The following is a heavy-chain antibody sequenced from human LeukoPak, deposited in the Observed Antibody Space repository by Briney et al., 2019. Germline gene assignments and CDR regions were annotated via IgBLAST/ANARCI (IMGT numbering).Heavy chain of an antibody. V-gene: IGHV3-23*01. CDR2: ISGSGGST. Sequence: PGGSPRLSCAASGFTFSSYAMSWVRQAPGKGLEWVSAISGSGGSTYYADSVKGRFTISRDNAKNSLYLQMNSLRAEDTALYYCAKDNTPGTMVRGVIDYWGQGTLVTVSS. CDR1: GFTFSSYA. J-gene: IGHJ4*02. D-gene: IGHD3-10*01. CDR3: AKDNTPGTMVRGVIDY.